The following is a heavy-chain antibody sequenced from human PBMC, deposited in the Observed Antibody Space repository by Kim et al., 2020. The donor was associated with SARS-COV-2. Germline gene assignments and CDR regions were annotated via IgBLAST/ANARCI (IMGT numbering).Heavy chain of an antibody. CDR2: INHSGST. CDR1: GGSFSGYY. CDR3: ARVSGIAARPSGYYGMDV. Sequence: SETLSLTCAVYGGSFSGYYWSWIRQPPGKGLEWIGEINHSGSTNYNPSLKSRVTISVDTSKNQFSLKLSSVTAADTAVYYCARVSGIAARPSGYYGMDV. V-gene: IGHV4-34*01. D-gene: IGHD6-6*01. J-gene: IGHJ6*01.